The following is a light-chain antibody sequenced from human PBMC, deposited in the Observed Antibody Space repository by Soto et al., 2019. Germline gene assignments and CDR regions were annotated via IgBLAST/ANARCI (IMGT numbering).Light chain of an antibody. CDR3: LKYYSFPPT. CDR1: QSVLDTSNNKNN. J-gene: IGKJ2*01. Sequence: DIGMTQSPDSLAVSLGERATINCKSSQSVLDTSNNKNNLVWYQQKPGQPPKLLVYWASTRESGVPDRFSGSGSETDFTLTITSLQAEDVAVYYCLKYYSFPPTFGQGTKLDIK. V-gene: IGKV4-1*01. CDR2: WAS.